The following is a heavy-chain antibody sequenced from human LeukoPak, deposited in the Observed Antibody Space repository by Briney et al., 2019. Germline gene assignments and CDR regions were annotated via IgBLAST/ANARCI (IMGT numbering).Heavy chain of an antibody. CDR1: GYSFTSYW. Sequence: GESLKISCKGSGYSFTSYWIDWVRQMPGKGLEWMGIIYPDDSDTRYSPSFQGQVTISADKSISTAYLRWSSLKASDTAMYYCAISAAGDYYGSGSYYKSDYYHYGMDVWGQGTTVTVSS. CDR3: AISAAGDYYGSGSYYKSDYYHYGMDV. J-gene: IGHJ6*02. D-gene: IGHD3-10*01. V-gene: IGHV5-51*01. CDR2: IYPDDSDT.